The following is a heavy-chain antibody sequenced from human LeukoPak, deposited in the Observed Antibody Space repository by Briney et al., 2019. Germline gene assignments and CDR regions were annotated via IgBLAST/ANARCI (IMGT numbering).Heavy chain of an antibody. Sequence: GGSLRLSCTASGFAFSVYAMSWLRQPPGKGLEWVYTIYANSGTTSYAASVRGRFTISRDNSKNTLYLQLNTLRADDTATYYCAKPISGGLAVTADWFHPWGQGTLVVVSS. V-gene: IGHV3-23*01. CDR1: GFAFSVYA. J-gene: IGHJ5*01. D-gene: IGHD6-19*01. CDR3: AKPISGGLAVTADWFHP. CDR2: IYANSGTT.